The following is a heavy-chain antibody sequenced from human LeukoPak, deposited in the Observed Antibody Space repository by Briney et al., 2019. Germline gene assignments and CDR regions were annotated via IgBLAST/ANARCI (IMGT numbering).Heavy chain of an antibody. Sequence: GGSLRLSCAASGFTFSRNGMTWVRQAPGKGLEWVAAISGSGGNTYYADSVKGRFTISRDNSKNTLYLQMNSLRAEDTAVYYCAKDRRAGSYDYWGQGTLVTVSS. J-gene: IGHJ4*02. V-gene: IGHV3-23*01. CDR1: GFTFSRNG. CDR3: AKDRRAGSYDY. CDR2: ISGSGGNT. D-gene: IGHD3-10*01.